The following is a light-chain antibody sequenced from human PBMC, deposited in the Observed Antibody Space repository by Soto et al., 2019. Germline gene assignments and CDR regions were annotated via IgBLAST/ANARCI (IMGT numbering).Light chain of an antibody. CDR2: GAS. J-gene: IGKJ1*01. V-gene: IGKV3-15*01. CDR3: QQCNNWPWT. CDR1: QSISDT. Sequence: EVVMTQSPATLSVSPVGRVTLSCMASQSISDTIAWYQQKPGQAPRLLIYGASARATGFPARFSGSGSGTDFTLTISSLQSEDFAVYYCQQCNNWPWTFGQGTKVDIK.